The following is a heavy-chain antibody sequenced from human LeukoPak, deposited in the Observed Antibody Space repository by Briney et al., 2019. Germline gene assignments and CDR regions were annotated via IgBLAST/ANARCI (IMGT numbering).Heavy chain of an antibody. J-gene: IGHJ5*02. V-gene: IGHV4-39*07. D-gene: IGHD6-13*01. Sequence: PSETLSLTCIVSGGSISSNSYYWGWIRQPPGKGLEWIGSIYYSGSTYYNPSLKSRVTISVDTSKNQFSLKLSSVTAADTAVYYCARVIAARLMKTNWFDPWGQGTLVTVSS. CDR3: ARVIAARLMKTNWFDP. CDR2: IYYSGST. CDR1: GGSISSNSYY.